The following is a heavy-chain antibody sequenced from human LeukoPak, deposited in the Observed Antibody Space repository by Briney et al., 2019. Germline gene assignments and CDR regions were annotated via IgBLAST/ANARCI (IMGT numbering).Heavy chain of an antibody. D-gene: IGHD2-2*01. V-gene: IGHV3-23*01. Sequence: GGSLRLSCAASGFTLSSYAMNWVRQPPAKGLEWVSAISRSGGSTYYADSVKGRCTISRENSKNTLYLQMNSLRAEDTAVYYCAKVPKHDIVVGYWGQGTRVTVSP. CDR1: GFTLSSYA. CDR3: AKVPKHDIVVGY. J-gene: IGHJ4*02. CDR2: ISRSGGST.